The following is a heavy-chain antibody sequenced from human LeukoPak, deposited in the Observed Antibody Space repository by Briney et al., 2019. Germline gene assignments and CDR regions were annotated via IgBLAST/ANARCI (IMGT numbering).Heavy chain of an antibody. CDR1: GYTFTSYG. CDR3: ARGRPDQQLDAFDI. V-gene: IGHV1-69*13. Sequence: GASVKVSCKASGYTFTSYGISWVRQAPGQGLEWMGGIIPIFGTANYAQKFQGRVTITADESTSTAYMELSSLRSEDTAVYYCARGRPDQQLDAFDIWGQGTMVTVSS. D-gene: IGHD6-13*01. CDR2: IIPIFGTA. J-gene: IGHJ3*02.